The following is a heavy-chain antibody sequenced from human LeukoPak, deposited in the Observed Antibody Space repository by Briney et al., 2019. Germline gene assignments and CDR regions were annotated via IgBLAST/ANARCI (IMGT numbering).Heavy chain of an antibody. CDR3: AKDHPNYYDSSGYYYPGSY. J-gene: IGHJ4*02. CDR2: IRYDGSNK. V-gene: IGHV3-30*02. Sequence: GGSLRLSCAASGFTFSSYGMHWVRQAPGKGLEWVAFIRYDGSNKYYADSVKGRFTISRDNSKNTLYLQMNSLRAEDTAVYYCAKDHPNYYDSSGYYYPGSYWGQGTLVTVSS. CDR1: GFTFSSYG. D-gene: IGHD3-22*01.